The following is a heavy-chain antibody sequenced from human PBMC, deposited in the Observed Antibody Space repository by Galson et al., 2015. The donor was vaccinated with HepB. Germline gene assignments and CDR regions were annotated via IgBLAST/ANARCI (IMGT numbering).Heavy chain of an antibody. CDR1: GFNFGGYA. CDR2: ITSKTYSGTT. Sequence: LRLSCAASGFNFGGYAMSWVRQAPGKGLEWVAFITSKTYSGTTQYAASVKGRFIISRDDSKSIVYLQMNSLRTEDTAVYYCTRPQGTTVVTPLFDYWGQGTLVTVSS. J-gene: IGHJ4*02. D-gene: IGHD4-23*01. CDR3: TRPQGTTVVTPLFDY. V-gene: IGHV3-49*04.